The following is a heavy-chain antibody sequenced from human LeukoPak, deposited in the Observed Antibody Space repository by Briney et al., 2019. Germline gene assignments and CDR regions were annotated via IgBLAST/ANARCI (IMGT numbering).Heavy chain of an antibody. CDR3: ARGQYYDFWSGYLPWFDP. Sequence: SETLSLTCTVSGGSISSYYWSWIRQPPGKGLEWIGYIYYSGSTNYNPSLKSRVTISVDTSKNQFSLKLSSVTAADTAVYYCARGQYYDFWSGYLPWFDPWGQGTLVTVSS. D-gene: IGHD3-3*01. V-gene: IGHV4-59*08. CDR1: GGSISSYY. J-gene: IGHJ5*02. CDR2: IYYSGST.